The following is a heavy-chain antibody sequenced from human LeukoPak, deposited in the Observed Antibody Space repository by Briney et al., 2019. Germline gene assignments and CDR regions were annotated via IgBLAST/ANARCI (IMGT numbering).Heavy chain of an antibody. V-gene: IGHV4-39*07. Sequence: SETLSLTCTVSGGSISSGSYYWGWIRQPPGKGLEWIGSIYYSGSTYYNPSLKSRVTISVDTSKNQFSLKLSSVTAADTAVYYCARDPRIAVAGLFDYWGQGTLVTVSS. D-gene: IGHD6-19*01. CDR2: IYYSGST. J-gene: IGHJ4*02. CDR3: ARDPRIAVAGLFDY. CDR1: GGSISSGSYY.